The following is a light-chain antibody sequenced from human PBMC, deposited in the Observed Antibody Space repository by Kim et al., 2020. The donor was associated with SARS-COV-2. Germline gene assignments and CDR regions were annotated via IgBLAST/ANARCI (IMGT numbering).Light chain of an antibody. CDR1: SGHSSNA. V-gene: IGLV4-69*01. CDR2: VKSDGSH. J-gene: IGLJ3*02. Sequence: QLVLTQSPSASASLGASVKLTCTLSSGHSSNAIAWHQQQPEKGPQYLMTVKSDGSHSKGDGIPIRFSGSSSGAERYLTISSLQSEDEADYYCQTWGTGIWVFGGGTQLTVL. CDR3: QTWGTGIWV.